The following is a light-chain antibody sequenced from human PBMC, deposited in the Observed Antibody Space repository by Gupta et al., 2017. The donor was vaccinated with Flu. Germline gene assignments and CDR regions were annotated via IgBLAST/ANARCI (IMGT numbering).Light chain of an antibody. CDR3: QYYDIGMSGPYV. J-gene: IGLJ1*01. CDR2: GNS. Sequence: QSVLTQPPSESGAPRQRVTISFTGSTSDIGAGHDVDWYQQLPGTAPKLLIYGNSNRPSGVPDRFSVSKSGTSASLAITGIQAEDEADYYCQYYDIGMSGPYVFGTGTKVTVL. CDR1: TSDIGAGHD. V-gene: IGLV1-40*01.